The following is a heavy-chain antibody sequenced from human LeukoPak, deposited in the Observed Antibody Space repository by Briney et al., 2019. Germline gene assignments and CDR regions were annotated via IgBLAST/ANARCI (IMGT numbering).Heavy chain of an antibody. CDR3: AVYSGSYLDAFDI. V-gene: IGHV4-4*02. D-gene: IGHD1-26*01. CDR1: GGSISSSNW. Sequence: SGTLSLTRAVSGGSISSSNWWSWVRQPPGKGLEWIGEIYHSGSTNYNPSLKSRVTISVDKSKNQFSLKLSSVTAADTAVYYCAVYSGSYLDAFDIWGQGTMVTVSS. CDR2: IYHSGST. J-gene: IGHJ3*02.